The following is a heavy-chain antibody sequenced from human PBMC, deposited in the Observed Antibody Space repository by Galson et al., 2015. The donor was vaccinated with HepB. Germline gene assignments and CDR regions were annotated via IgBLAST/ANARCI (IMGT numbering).Heavy chain of an antibody. CDR1: GFTFSSYG. CDR3: ASLVWGIPKGAFDI. V-gene: IGHV3-33*08. Sequence: SLRLSCAASGFTFSSYGMHWVRQAPGKGLEWVAVMWYDGSNKYYADSVKGRFTISRDNSKNSLYLQMNSLRAEDTAVYYCASLVWGIPKGAFDIWGQGTMVTVSS. J-gene: IGHJ3*02. CDR2: MWYDGSNK. D-gene: IGHD3-16*01.